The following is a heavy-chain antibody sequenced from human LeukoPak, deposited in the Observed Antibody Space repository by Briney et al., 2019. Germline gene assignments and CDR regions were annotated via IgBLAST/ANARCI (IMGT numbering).Heavy chain of an antibody. D-gene: IGHD2/OR15-2a*01. CDR1: GGTFSSYT. V-gene: IGHV1-69*02. J-gene: IGHJ4*02. CDR2: IIPILGIA. Sequence: GASVKVSCKASGGTFSSYTISWVRQAPGQGLEWMGRIIPILGIANYAQKFQGRVTMTRNTSISTAYMELSSLRSEDTAVYYCARVRIVREIDYWGQGTLVTVSS. CDR3: ARVRIVREIDY.